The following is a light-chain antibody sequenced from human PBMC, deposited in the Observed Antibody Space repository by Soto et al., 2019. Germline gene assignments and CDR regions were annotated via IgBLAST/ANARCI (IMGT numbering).Light chain of an antibody. V-gene: IGKV1-5*03. CDR1: QTISSW. J-gene: IGKJ1*01. CDR2: KAS. Sequence: DIQMTQSPSTLSGSEGDRVTITCRASQTISSWLAWYQQKPGKAPKLLIYKASTLKSGVPSRFSGSGSGTEFTLTISSLQPDDFATYYCQHYNSYSEAFGQGTKVHIK. CDR3: QHYNSYSEA.